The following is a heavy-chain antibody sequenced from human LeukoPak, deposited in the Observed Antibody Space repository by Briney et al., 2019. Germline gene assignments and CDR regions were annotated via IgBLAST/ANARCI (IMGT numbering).Heavy chain of an antibody. J-gene: IGHJ5*02. V-gene: IGHV5-10-1*01. CDR1: GYSFTTYW. Sequence: GESLQISCQGSGYSFTTYWISWVRQMPGKGLERMGRIDPSDSYTNYSPSFQAHVTISADKSISTAYLQWSSLKAADTAMYYCARHRSNGWFDPWGQGTLVTVSS. CDR2: IDPSDSYT. CDR3: ARHRSNGWFDP. D-gene: IGHD4-11*01.